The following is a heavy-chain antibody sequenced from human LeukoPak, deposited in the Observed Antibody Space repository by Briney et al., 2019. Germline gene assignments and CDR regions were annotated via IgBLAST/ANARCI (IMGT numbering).Heavy chain of an antibody. CDR1: GFTFSSYG. D-gene: IGHD6-13*01. CDR2: ISKDGSNK. J-gene: IGHJ3*02. CDR3: ARVYSSSWKIGGAFDI. V-gene: IGHV3-30*03. Sequence: GGSLRLSCAASGFTFSSYGMHWVRQAPGKGLEWVAVISKDGSNKYYADSVKGRFTIHRHNSKNTLYLQMNSLRDEDTAVYYCARVYSSSWKIGGAFDIWGQGTMVTVSS.